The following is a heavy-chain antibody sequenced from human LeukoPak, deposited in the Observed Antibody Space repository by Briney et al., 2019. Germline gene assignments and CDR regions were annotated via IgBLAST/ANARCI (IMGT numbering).Heavy chain of an antibody. V-gene: IGHV1-24*01. Sequence: ASAKVSCKVSGYTLTELSMHWVRQAPGKGLEWMGGFDPEDSETIYAQKFQGRVTMTEDTSTDTAYMELSSLRSEDTAVYYCATDRGVVDDAFDIWGQGTMVTVSS. D-gene: IGHD3-10*01. CDR1: GYTLTELS. CDR2: FDPEDSET. CDR3: ATDRGVVDDAFDI. J-gene: IGHJ3*02.